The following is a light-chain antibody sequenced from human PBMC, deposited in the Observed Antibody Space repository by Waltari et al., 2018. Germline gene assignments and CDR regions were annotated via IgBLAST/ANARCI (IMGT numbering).Light chain of an antibody. CDR2: GAS. CDR3: QQYDISPLT. V-gene: IGKV3-20*01. CDR1: QTVRTTY. J-gene: IGKJ4*01. Sequence: EIVLTQSPGTLSLSPGERATLPCRASQTVRTTYLAWYQQKPGKAPTLLIYGASSRATGIPDRFSGSGSGTDFSLTISSLEPEDFAVYYCQQYDISPLTFGGGTKVEIK.